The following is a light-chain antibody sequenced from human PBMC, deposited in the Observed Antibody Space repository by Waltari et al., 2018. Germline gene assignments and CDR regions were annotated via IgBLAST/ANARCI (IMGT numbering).Light chain of an antibody. Sequence: EIVLTQSPGTLSLSPGERATFSCRASQSVSSSYLAWYQQKPGQAPRLLISGASSRATGIPDRFSGSWSGTDFTPTISRLEPEDFAVYYCQQYGSSLRTFGQGTKVEIK. V-gene: IGKV3-20*01. J-gene: IGKJ1*01. CDR1: QSVSSSY. CDR3: QQYGSSLRT. CDR2: GAS.